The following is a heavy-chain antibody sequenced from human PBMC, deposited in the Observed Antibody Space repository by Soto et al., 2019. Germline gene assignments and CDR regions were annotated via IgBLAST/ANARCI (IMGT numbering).Heavy chain of an antibody. J-gene: IGHJ5*02. D-gene: IGHD2-2*01. V-gene: IGHV4-39*07. CDR3: ARDLSPLYHTPHSNWFDP. Sequence: PSETLSLTCTVSGGSISSSSYYWGWIRQPPGKGLEWIGSIYYSGSTYYNPSLKSRVTISVDTSKNQFSLKLSSVTAADTAVYYCARDLSPLYHTPHSNWFDPWGQGTLVTVSS. CDR2: IYYSGST. CDR1: GGSISSSSYY.